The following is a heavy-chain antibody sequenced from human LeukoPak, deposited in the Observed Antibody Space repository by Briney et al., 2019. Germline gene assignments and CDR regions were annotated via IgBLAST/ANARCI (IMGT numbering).Heavy chain of an antibody. Sequence: ASVKVSCKASGYTFTGDYMHWVRQAPGQGLEWMGWINPNSGGTNYAQKFQGRVTMTRDTSISTAYMELSRLRSDDTAVYYCARGAVTKRVYWFDPWGQGTLVTVSS. V-gene: IGHV1-2*02. CDR2: INPNSGGT. J-gene: IGHJ5*02. D-gene: IGHD4-17*01. CDR1: GYTFTGDY. CDR3: ARGAVTKRVYWFDP.